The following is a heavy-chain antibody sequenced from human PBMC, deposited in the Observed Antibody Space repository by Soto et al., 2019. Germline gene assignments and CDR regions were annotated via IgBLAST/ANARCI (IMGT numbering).Heavy chain of an antibody. D-gene: IGHD3-3*01. Sequence: VQLVESGGGLVKPGGSLRLSCAVSGFTFSNAWMSWVRQAPGKGLEWVGRIKSKTDGGTTDYAAPVKGRFTISRDDSKNTLYLQMNSLKTEDTAVYYCTSLYDFWSGYSDDYWGQGTLVTVSS. CDR2: IKSKTDGGTT. V-gene: IGHV3-15*01. CDR1: GFTFSNAW. CDR3: TSLYDFWSGYSDDY. J-gene: IGHJ4*02.